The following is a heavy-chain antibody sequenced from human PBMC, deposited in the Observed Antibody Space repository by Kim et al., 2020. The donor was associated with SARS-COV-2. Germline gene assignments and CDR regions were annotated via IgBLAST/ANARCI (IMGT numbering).Heavy chain of an antibody. V-gene: IGHV3-7*01. D-gene: IGHD4-17*01. CDR1: GFTFSSYW. CDR2: IKQDGSEK. CDR3: ARVGGYGDYDWPSYGMDV. J-gene: IGHJ6*02. Sequence: GGSLRLSCAASGFTFSSYWMSWVRQAPGKGLEWVANIKQDGSEKYYVDSVKGRFTISRDNAKNSLYLQMNSLRAEDTAVYYCARVGGYGDYDWPSYGMDVWGQGTTVTVSS.